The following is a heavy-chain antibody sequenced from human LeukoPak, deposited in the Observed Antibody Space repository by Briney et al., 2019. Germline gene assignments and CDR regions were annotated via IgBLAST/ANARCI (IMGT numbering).Heavy chain of an antibody. CDR3: ASVRGKSGSSYAFDI. CDR2: INPNSGGT. Sequence: ASVKVSCKASGYTFTGYYMHWVRQAPGQGLEWMGWINPNSGGTNYAQKFQGRVTMTRDTSISTAYMELSRLRSDDTAVYYCASVRGKSGSSYAFDIWGQGTMVTVSS. J-gene: IGHJ3*02. V-gene: IGHV1-2*02. CDR1: GYTFTGYY. D-gene: IGHD1-26*01.